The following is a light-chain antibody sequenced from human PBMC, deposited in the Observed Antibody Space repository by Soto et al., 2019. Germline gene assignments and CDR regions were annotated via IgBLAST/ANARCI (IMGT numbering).Light chain of an antibody. Sequence: QSVLTQPPSVSGAPGQRVTISCTGSSSNIGSNYDVHWYKHLPGTAPKLLIYGNSNRPSGVPDRFSGSKSGTSASLAITGLQAEEEADYYCQSFDSSLSGYVFGTGTKVTVL. CDR3: QSFDSSLSGYV. V-gene: IGLV1-40*01. J-gene: IGLJ1*01. CDR2: GNS. CDR1: SSNIGSNYD.